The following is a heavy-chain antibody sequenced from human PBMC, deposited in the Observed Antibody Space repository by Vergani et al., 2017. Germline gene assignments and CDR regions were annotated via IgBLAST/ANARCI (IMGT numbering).Heavy chain of an antibody. CDR2: ISAYNGNT. J-gene: IGHJ4*02. V-gene: IGHV1-18*01. CDR1: GYTFTSYG. D-gene: IGHD3-3*01. CDR3: SRFCEFWGGYIILGVGSFDY. Sequence: QVQLVQSGAEVKKPGASVKVSCKASGYTFTSYGISWVRQAPGQGLEWMGWISAYNGNTNYAQKLQGRVTMTTDTSTSTAYMELRSLRSDDTAVYYCSRFCEFWGGYIILGVGSFDYWGQGTLVTVSS.